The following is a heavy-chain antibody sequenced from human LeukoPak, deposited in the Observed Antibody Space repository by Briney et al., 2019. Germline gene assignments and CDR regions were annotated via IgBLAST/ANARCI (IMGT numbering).Heavy chain of an antibody. J-gene: IGHJ4*02. CDR2: VFYTGTT. Sequence: SETLSLTCTVSGGSISGYYWNWIRQPPGKGLEWIGHVFYTGTTKYHPSLKSRMAISVDTSSNQFSLKLRSVTAADTAVYYCARGITVTTTCDHLDFWGQGTLVTVPS. V-gene: IGHV4-59*12. CDR3: ARGITVTTTCDHLDF. CDR1: GGSISGYY. D-gene: IGHD4-17*01.